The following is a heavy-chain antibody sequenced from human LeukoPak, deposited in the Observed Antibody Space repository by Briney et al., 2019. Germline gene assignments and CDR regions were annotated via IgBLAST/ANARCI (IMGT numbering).Heavy chain of an antibody. V-gene: IGHV3-30-3*01. Sequence: GGSLRLSCAASGYTFSNYAMHWVRQAPGKGLEWVAVISYDGSNKYYADSVKGRFTISRDNSKNTLYLQMNSLRAEDTAVYYCARDGISSGWSYYFDYWGQGTLVTVSS. D-gene: IGHD6-19*01. J-gene: IGHJ4*02. CDR3: ARDGISSGWSYYFDY. CDR2: ISYDGSNK. CDR1: GYTFSNYA.